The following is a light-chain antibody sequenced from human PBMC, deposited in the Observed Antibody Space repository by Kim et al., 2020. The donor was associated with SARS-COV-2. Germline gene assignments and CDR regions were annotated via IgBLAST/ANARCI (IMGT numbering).Light chain of an antibody. CDR1: QGIDSW. J-gene: IGKJ4*01. CDR2: AAS. Sequence: DIQMTQSPSSVSAPVGDRVTITCRASQGIDSWLAWYQHKPGKAPKLLIYAASNLQSGVPSRFSGSGSGTDFTLIISSLQPEDFATYYCQQSNNFPPTFGGGTKLEI. CDR3: QQSNNFPPT. V-gene: IGKV1-12*01.